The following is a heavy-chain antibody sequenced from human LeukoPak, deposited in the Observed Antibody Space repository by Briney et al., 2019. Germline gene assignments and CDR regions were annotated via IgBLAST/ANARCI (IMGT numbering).Heavy chain of an antibody. CDR3: ARGIVRFGELLYLLN. D-gene: IGHD3-10*01. CDR1: GFTFSDYY. Sequence: SGGSLRLSCAASGFTFSDYYMSWIRQAPGKGLEWVSYISSSGSTIYYADSVKGRFTISRDNAKNSLYLQMNSLRAEDTAVYYCARGIVRFGELLYLLNWGQGTLVTVSS. J-gene: IGHJ4*02. V-gene: IGHV3-11*01. CDR2: ISSSGSTI.